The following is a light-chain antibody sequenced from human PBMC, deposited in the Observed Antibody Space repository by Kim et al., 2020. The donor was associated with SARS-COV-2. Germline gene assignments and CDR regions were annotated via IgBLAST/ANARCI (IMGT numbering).Light chain of an antibody. CDR3: QEYNSYPYT. Sequence: SASVGDSITITCRASQGISNHLAWFQQRPGKAPKSLIFAASRLQSGVPPRFSGSGTDTHFTLTISGLQPEDFATYFCQEYNSYPYTFGQGTKLEI. CDR2: AAS. CDR1: QGISNH. V-gene: IGKV1-16*01. J-gene: IGKJ2*01.